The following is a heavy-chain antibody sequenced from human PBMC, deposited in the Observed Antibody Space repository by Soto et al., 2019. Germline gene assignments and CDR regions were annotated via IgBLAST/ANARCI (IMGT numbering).Heavy chain of an antibody. D-gene: IGHD6-13*01. CDR2: IHYSGST. Sequence: PSETLSLTCTVSGGSISSGGYYWSWIRQHPGKGLEWIGYIHYSGSTYYNPSLKSRVTISVDTSKNQFSLKLSSVTAADTAVYYCATYSSGWSTFDYWGQGTLVTVSS. J-gene: IGHJ4*02. CDR1: GGSISSGGYY. CDR3: ATYSSGWSTFDY. V-gene: IGHV4-31*03.